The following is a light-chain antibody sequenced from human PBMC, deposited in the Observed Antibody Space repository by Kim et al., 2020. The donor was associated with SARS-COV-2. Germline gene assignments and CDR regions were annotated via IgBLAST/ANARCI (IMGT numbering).Light chain of an antibody. Sequence: GQRVTISCSGSSYNIGSNTVNWYQQLPGTAPKLLIYSNNQRPSGVPDRFSGSKSGTSASLAITGLQAEDEADYSCQSYDSSLSHAVFGGGTQLTVL. CDR1: SYNIGSNT. CDR2: SNN. V-gene: IGLV1-44*01. J-gene: IGLJ7*01. CDR3: QSYDSSLSHAV.